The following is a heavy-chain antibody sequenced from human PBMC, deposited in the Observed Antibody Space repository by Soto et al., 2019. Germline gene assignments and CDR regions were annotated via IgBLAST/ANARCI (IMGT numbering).Heavy chain of an antibody. CDR2: ISSSATII. V-gene: IGHV3-11*01. D-gene: IGHD6-19*01. CDR3: ARAVKQWLVGGDYYYYYMDV. CDR1: GFTLSDYY. J-gene: IGHJ6*03. Sequence: QVQLEESGGGLVKPGGSLRLSCEASGFTLSDYYMTWIRQAPGKGLEWISYISSSATIIYYADSVKGRFTISRDNAKTSLYLQMNSLRADDTVVYYCARAVKQWLVGGDYYYYYMDVWGKGTTVTVSS.